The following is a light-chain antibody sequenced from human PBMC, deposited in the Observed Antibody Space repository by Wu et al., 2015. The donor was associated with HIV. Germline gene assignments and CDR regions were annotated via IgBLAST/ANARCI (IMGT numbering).Light chain of an antibody. CDR3: QQYNSYSWT. CDR1: QSISSW. V-gene: IGKV1-5*03. J-gene: IGKJ1*01. Sequence: DVQMTQSPSTLSASVGDRVTITCRVSQSISSWLAWYQQKPGKAPKVLIYKASSLEGGVPSRFSGSGSGTEFTLTISSLQPDDFATYYCQQYNSYSWTFGQGTKVEIK. CDR2: KAS.